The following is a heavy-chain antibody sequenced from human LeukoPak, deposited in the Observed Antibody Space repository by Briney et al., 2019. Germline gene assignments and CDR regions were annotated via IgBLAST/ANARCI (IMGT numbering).Heavy chain of an antibody. Sequence: GGSLRLSCATSGFNFEDYAINWVRQAPGKGLEWVGLITSKAYGGTTEHAASVKGRFSISRDESKPIAYLQMNSLKIEDTGVYYCTREVERGGSYWGGDPWGQGTQVTVSS. CDR2: ITSKAYGGTT. V-gene: IGHV3-49*04. D-gene: IGHD1-26*01. CDR1: GFNFEDYA. J-gene: IGHJ5*02. CDR3: TREVERGGSYWGGDP.